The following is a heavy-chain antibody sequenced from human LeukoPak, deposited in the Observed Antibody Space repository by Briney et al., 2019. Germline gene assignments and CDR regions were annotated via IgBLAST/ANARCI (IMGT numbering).Heavy chain of an antibody. CDR1: GFTFINYN. Sequence: KPGGSLRLSCAASGFTFINYNMNWVRQAPGQGLEWVSSITSSSSSIYYADSVKGRFTISRDNAKSSLYLQMNSLRAEDTAVYYCARDITNWGQGTLVTVSS. CDR3: ARDITN. D-gene: IGHD3-10*01. V-gene: IGHV3-21*01. CDR2: ITSSSSSI. J-gene: IGHJ4*02.